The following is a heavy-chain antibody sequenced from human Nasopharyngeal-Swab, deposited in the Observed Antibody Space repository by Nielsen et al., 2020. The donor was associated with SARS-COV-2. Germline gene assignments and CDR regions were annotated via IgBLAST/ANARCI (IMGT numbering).Heavy chain of an antibody. Sequence: SETLSLTCTVSGGSISSGSYYWSWIWQPAGKGLEWIGRIYTSGSTNYNPSLKSRVTISVDTSKNQFSLKLSSVTAADTAVYYCARGLRGVTTYYYYYMDVWGKGTTVTVSS. CDR2: IYTSGST. CDR3: ARGLRGVTTYYYYYMDV. J-gene: IGHJ6*03. D-gene: IGHD4-17*01. V-gene: IGHV4-61*02. CDR1: GGSISSGSYY.